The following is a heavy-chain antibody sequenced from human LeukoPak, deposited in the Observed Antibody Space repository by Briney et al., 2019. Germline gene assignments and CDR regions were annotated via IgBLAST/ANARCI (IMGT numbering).Heavy chain of an antibody. CDR3: ARDSITISGVPGGWFDP. J-gene: IGHJ5*02. CDR1: GGSISSGDYY. V-gene: IGHV4-30-4*08. CDR2: IYYSGST. Sequence: SQTLSLTCTVSGGSISSGDYYWSWIRQPPGKGLEWIGYIYYSGSTYYNPSLKSRVTISVDTSKNQFSLKLSSVTAADTAVYYCARDSITISGVPGGWFDPWGQGTLVTVSS. D-gene: IGHD3-3*01.